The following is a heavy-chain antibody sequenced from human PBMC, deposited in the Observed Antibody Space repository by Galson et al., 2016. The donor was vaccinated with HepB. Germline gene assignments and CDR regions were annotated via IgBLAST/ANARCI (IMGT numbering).Heavy chain of an antibody. CDR2: IYYSGTT. CDR3: ARHWGRNSRIDS. J-gene: IGHJ5*01. CDR1: GYSISSSNW. V-gene: IGHV4-28*01. Sequence: SETLSLTCAVSGYSISSSNWWGWIRQPPGKGLEWIGYIYYSGTTYYNPSLKSRVTIAIDTWNNKFSLKMTGITASDTAVYYCARHWGRNSRIDSWGQGTLVTVSS. D-gene: IGHD3-16*01.